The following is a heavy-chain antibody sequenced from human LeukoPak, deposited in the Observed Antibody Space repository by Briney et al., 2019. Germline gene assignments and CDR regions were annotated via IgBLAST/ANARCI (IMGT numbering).Heavy chain of an antibody. V-gene: IGHV4-59*08. J-gene: IGHJ3*02. CDR3: ARRDSSTSCYGCDAFDI. CDR1: GGSISSYY. CDR2: IYYSGST. Sequence: SETLSLTWTVSGGSISSYYWSWIRQPPGKGLEWIGYIYYSGSTNYNPSLKSRVTISVDTSKNQFSLKLSSVTAADTAVYYCARRDSSTSCYGCDAFDIWGQGTMVTVSS. D-gene: IGHD2-2*01.